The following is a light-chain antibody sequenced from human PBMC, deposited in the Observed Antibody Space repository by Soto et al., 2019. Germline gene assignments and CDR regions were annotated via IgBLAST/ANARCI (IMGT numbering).Light chain of an antibody. V-gene: IGKV1-5*03. CDR3: QQYNDNCT. CDR1: QSISSW. CDR2: KAS. Sequence: DIQMTQSPSTLSASVGDRVTITCRASQSISSWLAWYQQKPGKAPKLLIYKASTLQSGVPSRFSGSGAGTEFPRAISILQPDDSATYYCQQYNDNCTFRQGPKVEIK. J-gene: IGKJ1*01.